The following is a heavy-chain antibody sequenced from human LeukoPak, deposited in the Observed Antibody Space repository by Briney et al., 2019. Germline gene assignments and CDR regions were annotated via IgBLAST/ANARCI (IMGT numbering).Heavy chain of an antibody. CDR1: GFTFSSYA. V-gene: IGHV3-30*04. D-gene: IGHD3-22*01. J-gene: IGHJ4*02. CDR3: ARETISNRYDSSGSFDY. CDR2: ISYDRSNK. Sequence: GGSLRLSCAASGFTFSSYAMHWVRQAPGKGLEWVAVISYDRSNKYYADSVKGRFTISRDNSKNTLYLQMNSLRAEDTAVYYCARETISNRYDSSGSFDYWGQGTLVTVSS.